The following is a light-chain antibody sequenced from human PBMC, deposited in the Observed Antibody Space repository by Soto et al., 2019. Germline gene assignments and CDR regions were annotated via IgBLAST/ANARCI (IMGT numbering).Light chain of an antibody. V-gene: IGLV2-23*02. CDR2: EVT. CDR3: CSHAKTDTSFGF. J-gene: IGLJ2*01. CDR1: SSDIGNYNL. Sequence: QSALTQPASVSGSPGQSITISCTGTSSDIGNYNLVSWYQQHPGRAPKLLISEVTKRPSGVSHRFSGSKSGNTASLTISGLQAEDEADYYCCSHAKTDTSFGFFGGGTRVTVL.